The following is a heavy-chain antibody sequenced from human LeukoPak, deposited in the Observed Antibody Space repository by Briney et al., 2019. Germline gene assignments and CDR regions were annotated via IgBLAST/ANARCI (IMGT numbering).Heavy chain of an antibody. CDR3: ARSYCSSTTCGFDP. V-gene: IGHV3-21*01. Sequence: PGGSLRLSCAASGFTFSSYSMNWVRQAPGKGLEWVSSISTSSSYIYYADSLKGRFTISRDNAKNSLYLQMNSLRAEDTAVYYCARSYCSSTTCGFDPWGQGTLVTVSS. D-gene: IGHD2-2*01. J-gene: IGHJ5*02. CDR2: ISTSSSYI. CDR1: GFTFSSYS.